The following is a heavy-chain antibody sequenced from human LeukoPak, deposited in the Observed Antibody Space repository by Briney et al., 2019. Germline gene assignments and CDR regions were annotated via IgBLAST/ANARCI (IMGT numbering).Heavy chain of an antibody. CDR3: ARDRGGFYSY. CDR2: ISSTSSNI. CDR1: GFTISSSN. Sequence: PGGSLRLSCAASGFTISSSNMNWVRQAPGKGLECVSYISSTSSNIYYANSVKGRFTISRDNAKNSLYLQMNSLRAEDTAVYYCARDRGGFYSYWGQGTLVTVSS. D-gene: IGHD1-26*01. J-gene: IGHJ4*02. V-gene: IGHV3-48*01.